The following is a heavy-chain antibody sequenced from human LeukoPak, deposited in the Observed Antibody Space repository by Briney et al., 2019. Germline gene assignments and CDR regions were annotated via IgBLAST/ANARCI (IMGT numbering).Heavy chain of an antibody. J-gene: IGHJ4*02. D-gene: IGHD1-1*01. Sequence: QPGGSLRLSCVASGFTFSSCGMHWVRQAPGKGLEWVAVISVDGTNKYHADSLMGRFTVSRDNSQDTLYLQMENLTPDDTAVYYCATGPRDDDSPIHFDFWGQGALVTVSS. CDR3: ATGPRDDDSPIHFDF. V-gene: IGHV3-30*03. CDR1: GFTFSSCG. CDR2: ISVDGTNK.